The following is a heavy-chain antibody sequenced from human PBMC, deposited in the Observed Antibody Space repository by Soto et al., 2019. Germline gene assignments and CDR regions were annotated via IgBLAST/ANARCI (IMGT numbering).Heavy chain of an antibody. CDR1: GYTFTSYG. J-gene: IGHJ4*02. CDR3: ARDRGSYALDS. V-gene: IGHV1-18*01. CDR2: ISAYNGNT. D-gene: IGHD1-26*01. Sequence: QVQLVQSGAEVKKPGASVKVSCKASGYTFTSYGITWVRQAPGQGLEWMGWISAYNGNTNYAQKLQGRATMTTDTSTNTDYMELRSLGADDTAVYYCARDRGSYALDSWGQGTLVTVSS.